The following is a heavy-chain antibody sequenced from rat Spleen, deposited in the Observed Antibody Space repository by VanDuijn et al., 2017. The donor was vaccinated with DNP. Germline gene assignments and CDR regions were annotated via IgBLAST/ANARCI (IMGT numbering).Heavy chain of an antibody. CDR3: ARGSSSIYWYFDF. Sequence: EVQLVESGGGLVQPGGSLKLSCAASGFTFSDYYMAWVRQAPTKGLEWVAYIRYGGDNTYDGDSVKGRFTSSRDNAKSTLYLQMDSLRSEDTATYYCARGSSSIYWYFDFWGPGTMVTVSS. CDR2: IRYGGDNT. CDR1: GFTFSDYY. D-gene: IGHD1-2*01. V-gene: IGHV5-25*01. J-gene: IGHJ1*01.